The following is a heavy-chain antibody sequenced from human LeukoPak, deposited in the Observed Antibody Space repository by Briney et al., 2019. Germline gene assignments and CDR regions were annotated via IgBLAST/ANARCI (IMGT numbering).Heavy chain of an antibody. V-gene: IGHV3-7*03. D-gene: IGHD3-10*01. CDR3: ARDYGWSFAN. J-gene: IGHJ4*02. CDR1: GFIFSSHW. CDR2: IKYDGSEQ. Sequence: GGSLRLSCKSSGFIFSSHWMNWVRQAPGKGPEWVANIKYDGSEQYYVDSVKGRFSISRDNTKNLLYLQMNSLRVEDTAVYYCARDYGWSFANWGQGTLVTVSS.